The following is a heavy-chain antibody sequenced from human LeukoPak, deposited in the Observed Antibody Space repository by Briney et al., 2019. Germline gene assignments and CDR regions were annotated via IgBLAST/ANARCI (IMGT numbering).Heavy chain of an antibody. D-gene: IGHD6-6*01. CDR2: INPNSGGT. CDR1: GYTFTGYY. J-gene: IGHJ5*02. CDR3: ARDRSPLYSSSSDWFDP. Sequence: GASVKVSCKASGYTFTGYYMHWVRQAPGQGLEWMGWINPNSGGTNYAQKFQGRVTMTRDTSISTAYMELSRLRSDDTAVHYCARDRSPLYSSSSDWFDPWGQGTLVTVSS. V-gene: IGHV1-2*02.